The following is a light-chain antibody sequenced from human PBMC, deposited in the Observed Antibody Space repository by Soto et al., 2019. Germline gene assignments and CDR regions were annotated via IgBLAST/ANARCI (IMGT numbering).Light chain of an antibody. CDR3: QQYNSYLFT. CDR2: KAS. J-gene: IGKJ3*01. Sequence: DIQMTQSPSTLSASVGDRVTITCRASPSISSWLAWYQQKPVKAPKLLIYKASSLESGVPSRFSGSGSGTEFTLNISSLQPDEFATYYGQQYNSYLFTFGPGTKVDIK. V-gene: IGKV1-5*03. CDR1: PSISSW.